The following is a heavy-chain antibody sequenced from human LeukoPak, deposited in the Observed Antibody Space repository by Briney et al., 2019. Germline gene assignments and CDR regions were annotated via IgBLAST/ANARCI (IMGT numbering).Heavy chain of an antibody. D-gene: IGHD4-23*01. CDR2: ISGSGGST. CDR1: GFTFSSYA. J-gene: IGHJ4*02. CDR3: ARGLRWGILTDY. V-gene: IGHV3-23*01. Sequence: GGSLRLSCAASGFTFSSYAMSWVRQAPGKGLEWVSAISGSGGSTYYADSVKGRFTISRDNSKNTLYLQMNSLRAEDTAVYYCARGLRWGILTDYWGQGTLVTVSS.